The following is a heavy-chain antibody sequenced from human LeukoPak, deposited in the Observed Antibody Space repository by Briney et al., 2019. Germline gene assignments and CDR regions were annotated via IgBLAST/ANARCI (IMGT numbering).Heavy chain of an antibody. CDR3: ARLIGLRYFDWSYRFDY. CDR2: IYYSGST. CDR1: GGSISSSSYY. Sequence: PSETLSLTCTVSGGSISSSSYYWGWIRQPPGKGLEWIGSIYYSGSTYYNPSLKSRVTISVDTSKNQFSLKMISVTAADTAVYYCARLIGLRYFDWSYRFDYWGQGTLVTVSS. J-gene: IGHJ4*02. V-gene: IGHV4-39*01. D-gene: IGHD3-9*01.